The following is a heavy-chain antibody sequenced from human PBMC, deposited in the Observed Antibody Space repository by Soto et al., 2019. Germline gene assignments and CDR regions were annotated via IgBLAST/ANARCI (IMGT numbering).Heavy chain of an antibody. Sequence: PGGSLRLYCAASGFTFISYGMHWVRQAPGKGLEWVAVISYDGSNKYYADSAKGRFTISRDNSKNTLYLQMNSLRAEDTAVYYCAKDGNRWLHPVWYFDYWGQGTLVTVSS. D-gene: IGHD1-1*01. CDR1: GFTFISYG. J-gene: IGHJ4*02. CDR2: ISYDGSNK. V-gene: IGHV3-30*18. CDR3: AKDGNRWLHPVWYFDY.